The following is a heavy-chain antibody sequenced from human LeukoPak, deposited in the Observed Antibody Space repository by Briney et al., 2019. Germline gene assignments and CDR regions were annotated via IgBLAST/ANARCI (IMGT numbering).Heavy chain of an antibody. J-gene: IGHJ4*02. CDR1: GFSVSSYW. CDR2: MNVDGSVS. V-gene: IGHV3-74*01. Sequence: PGGSLRLSCAASGFSVSSYWMLWLRQPPGQGRVWVSRMNVDGSVSNYAAPVKGRFTISRDNAKNTLDLQRNSLRPENTAVYYCARDFGGSQDYWGQGTLVTVSS. D-gene: IGHD4-23*01. CDR3: ARDFGGSQDY.